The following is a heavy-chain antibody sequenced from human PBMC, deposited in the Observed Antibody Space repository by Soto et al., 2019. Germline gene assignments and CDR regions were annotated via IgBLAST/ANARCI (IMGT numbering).Heavy chain of an antibody. CDR1: GGTFSSYA. CDR3: ARSNEQLGSFDY. CDR2: IIPIFGTA. V-gene: IGHV1-69*13. D-gene: IGHD6-6*01. J-gene: IGHJ4*02. Sequence: SVKVSCKASGGTFSSYAISWVRQAPGQGLEWMGGIIPIFGTANYAQKFQGRVTITADESTSTAYMELSSLRSEDTAVYYCARSNEQLGSFDYWAQGTLVTVSS.